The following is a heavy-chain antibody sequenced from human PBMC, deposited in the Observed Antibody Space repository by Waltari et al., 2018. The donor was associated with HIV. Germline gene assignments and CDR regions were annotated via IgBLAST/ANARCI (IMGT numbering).Heavy chain of an antibody. CDR2: INSDGSIT. CDR1: GFTFSSYW. V-gene: IGHV3-74*01. CDR3: AKGGTSGYTFGFGR. D-gene: IGHD5-18*01. J-gene: IGHJ1*01. Sequence: EVQLVESGGGLVQPGGSLRLSCAASGFTFSSYWMHWVRQAPGTGLVWVSRINSDGSITSHADSVKGRFTISRDNARNTLYLQMNSLGAEDTAMYYCAKGGTSGYTFGFGRWGQGTLVTVSS.